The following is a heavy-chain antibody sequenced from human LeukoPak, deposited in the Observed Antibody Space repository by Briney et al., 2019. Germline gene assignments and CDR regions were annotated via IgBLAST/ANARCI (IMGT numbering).Heavy chain of an antibody. J-gene: IGHJ1*01. CDR1: GFTFSTHG. CDR3: AKWASSGYYFHH. CDR2: IRYDGSNK. Sequence: PGGSLRLSCAASGFTFSTHGMHWVRQAPGKGLEWVAFIRYDGSNKYYADSVKGRFTISRDNSKSTLYLQINSLRAEDTAVYYCAKWASSGYYFHHWGQGTLVTVSS. V-gene: IGHV3-30*02. D-gene: IGHD3-22*01.